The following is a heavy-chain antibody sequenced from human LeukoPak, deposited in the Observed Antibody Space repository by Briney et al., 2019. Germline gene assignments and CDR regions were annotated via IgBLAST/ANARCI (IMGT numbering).Heavy chain of an antibody. CDR2: IYNSGST. CDR1: GVSFSDYY. J-gene: IGHJ4*02. D-gene: IGHD3-10*01. Sequence: SETLSLTCAVYGVSFSDYYWSWIRQPPGKGLEWIGYIYNSGSTNYNPSLKSRVTISVDTSKNQFSLKLTSVTAADTAVYYCARDRELGYWGQGTLVTVSS. V-gene: IGHV4-59*01. CDR3: ARDRELGY.